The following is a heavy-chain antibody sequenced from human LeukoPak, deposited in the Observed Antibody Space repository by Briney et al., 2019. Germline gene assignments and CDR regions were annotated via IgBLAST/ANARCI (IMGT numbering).Heavy chain of an antibody. D-gene: IGHD4/OR15-4a*01. CDR2: ISGSGGST. V-gene: IGHV3-23*01. Sequence: GRSLRLSCAASGFTFSSYSVNWVRQAPGKGLEWVSAISGSGGSTYYADSVKGRFTISRDNSKNTLYLQMNSLRAEDTAVYYCAKPSDANSVFNFDYWGQGTLVTVSS. J-gene: IGHJ4*02. CDR1: GFTFSSYS. CDR3: AKPSDANSVFNFDY.